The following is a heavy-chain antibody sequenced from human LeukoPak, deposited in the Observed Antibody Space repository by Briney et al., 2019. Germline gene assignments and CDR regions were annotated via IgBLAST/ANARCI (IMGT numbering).Heavy chain of an antibody. Sequence: GASVKVSCKASGYTFTSYDINWVRQATGQGLEWRGWMNPNSGNTGYAQKFQGRVTITRNTSISTAYMELSSLRSEDTAVYYCARDWGSSWYPYDAFDIWGQGTMVTVSS. J-gene: IGHJ3*02. D-gene: IGHD6-13*01. V-gene: IGHV1-8*03. CDR1: GYTFTSYD. CDR3: ARDWGSSWYPYDAFDI. CDR2: MNPNSGNT.